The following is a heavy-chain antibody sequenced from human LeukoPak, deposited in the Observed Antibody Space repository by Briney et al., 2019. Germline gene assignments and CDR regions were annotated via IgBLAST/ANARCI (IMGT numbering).Heavy chain of an antibody. Sequence: SETLSLTCAVSGAFITNSHWWSWARQPPGKGLEWIGEIYHSGTTNYNPSLQSRVTMSVDKSKNQFSLKLSSVTAADTAVYYCATYFYGEYGSYYFDYWGQGTLVTASS. D-gene: IGHD4-17*01. V-gene: IGHV4-4*02. J-gene: IGHJ4*02. CDR3: ATYFYGEYGSYYFDY. CDR2: IYHSGTT. CDR1: GAFITNSHW.